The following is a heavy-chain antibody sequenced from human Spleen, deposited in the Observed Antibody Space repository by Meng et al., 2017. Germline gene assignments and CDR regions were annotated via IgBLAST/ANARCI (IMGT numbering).Heavy chain of an antibody. V-gene: IGHV1-2*06. D-gene: IGHD6-13*01. Sequence: ASVKVSCKASGYTFTGYYVHWVRQAPGQGLEWMGRINPNSGGTNYAQKFQGRVTMTRDTSISTAYMELSSLRSDDTAVYYCARERVGGIAESYDYWGQGTLVTVSS. CDR1: GYTFTGYY. J-gene: IGHJ4*02. CDR3: ARERVGGIAESYDY. CDR2: INPNSGGT.